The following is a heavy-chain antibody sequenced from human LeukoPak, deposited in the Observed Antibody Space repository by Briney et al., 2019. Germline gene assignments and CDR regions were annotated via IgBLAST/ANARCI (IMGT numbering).Heavy chain of an antibody. CDR2: ISDSGDST. J-gene: IGHJ4*02. Sequence: PGGSLRLSCAASGFTFSSYGMSWVRQAPGKGLEWVSRISDSGDSTYNADSVKGRFTISRDNSKNTLYLQMNSLRAEDTALYYCAKDLGVVVSATYYFEDWGRGTLVSVSS. CDR1: GFTFSSYG. D-gene: IGHD2-21*01. CDR3: AKDLGVVVSATYYFED. V-gene: IGHV3-23*01.